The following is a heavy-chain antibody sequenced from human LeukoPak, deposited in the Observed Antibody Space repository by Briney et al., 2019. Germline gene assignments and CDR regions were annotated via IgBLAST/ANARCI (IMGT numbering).Heavy chain of an antibody. V-gene: IGHV3-7*01. Sequence: GGSLRLSCAASGFTFNRHWMSWVRQAPGKGLEWVANINQDGSEKSYVDSVKGRFTISRDNAKNSLYLQVNSLRAEDTAVYYCARNAFEIWGQGTMVTVSS. J-gene: IGHJ3*02. CDR3: ARNAFEI. CDR1: GFTFNRHW. CDR2: INQDGSEK.